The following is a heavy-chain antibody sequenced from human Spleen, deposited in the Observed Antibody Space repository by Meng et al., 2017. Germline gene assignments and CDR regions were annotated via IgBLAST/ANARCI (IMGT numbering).Heavy chain of an antibody. D-gene: IGHD1-1*01. CDR3: ARDPHTTGTYDL. CDR2: IYYTGST. J-gene: IGHJ5*02. V-gene: IGHV4-61*03. CDR1: GDSVTSGNYY. Sequence: VQLQESGPGLVMPSETLSLTCTVSGDSVTSGNYYWSWIRQPPGKGPEWIGYIYYTGSTNYNPSLKSRLTMSIDTSKNRFSLKLTSVTAADTAVYYCARDPHTTGTYDLWGQGTLVTVSS.